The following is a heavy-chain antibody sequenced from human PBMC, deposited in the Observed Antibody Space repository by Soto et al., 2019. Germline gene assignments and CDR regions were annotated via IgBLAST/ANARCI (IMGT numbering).Heavy chain of an antibody. CDR2: IIPIFGTA. V-gene: IGHV1-69*13. CDR1: GGTFSSYA. J-gene: IGHJ4*02. D-gene: IGHD5-12*01. CDR3: ARCSRWLQLLDY. Sequence: GASVKVSCKASGGTFSSYAISWVRQAPGQGLEWMGGIIPIFGTANYAQKFQGRVTITADESTSTAYMELRSLRSDDTAVYYRARCSRWLQLLDYWGQGTLVTVSS.